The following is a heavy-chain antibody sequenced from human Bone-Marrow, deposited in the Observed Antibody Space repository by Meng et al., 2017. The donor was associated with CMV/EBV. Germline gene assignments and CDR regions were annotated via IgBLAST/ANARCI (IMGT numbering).Heavy chain of an antibody. CDR2: IIAYNGNT. V-gene: IGHV1-18*01. Sequence: ASVKVSCKASGYTFSNYGISWVRQAPGQGLEWMGWIIAYNGNTNYVQKLQGRVTMTTDKSTSTAYMELSSLRSEDTAVYYCARRGYCSSTSCLHDAFDIWGQGTMVTVSS. CDR1: GYTFSNYG. D-gene: IGHD2-2*01. CDR3: ARRGYCSSTSCLHDAFDI. J-gene: IGHJ3*02.